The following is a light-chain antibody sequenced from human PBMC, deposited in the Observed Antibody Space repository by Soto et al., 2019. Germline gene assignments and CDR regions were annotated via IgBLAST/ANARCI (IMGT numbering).Light chain of an antibody. J-gene: IGKJ5*01. CDR2: DAS. V-gene: IGKV1-5*01. CDR1: QSISSW. CDR3: QQSYSTPTT. Sequence: DIQMTQSPSTLSASVGDRVTITCRASQSISSWLAWYQQKPGKAPKLLIYDASSLESGVPSRFSATVSGTEFSLTITSLQPEDFATYYCQQSYSTPTTFGQGTRLEIK.